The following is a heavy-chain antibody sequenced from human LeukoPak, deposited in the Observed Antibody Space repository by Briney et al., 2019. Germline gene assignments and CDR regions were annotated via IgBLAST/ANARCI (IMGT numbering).Heavy chain of an antibody. Sequence: TGGSLRLSCAASGFTFDDYGMSSVRQAPGKGLEWVSGINRNGGTTTYAESVNGRFTISRDNAKNSLYLQMNSLRAEDTTLYHCARGNSNFNYWGQATLVTVSS. CDR1: GFTFDDYG. D-gene: IGHD2/OR15-2a*01. V-gene: IGHV3-20*01. J-gene: IGHJ4*02. CDR3: ARGNSNFNY. CDR2: INRNGGTT.